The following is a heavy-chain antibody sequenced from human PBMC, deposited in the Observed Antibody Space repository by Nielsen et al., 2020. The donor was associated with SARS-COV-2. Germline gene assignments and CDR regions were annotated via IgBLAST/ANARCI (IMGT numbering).Heavy chain of an antibody. J-gene: IGHJ4*02. D-gene: IGHD3-3*01. Sequence: ASVKVSYKVSGYTLSELSIHWVRQAPGKGLEWMGGFDPGDAETVYAQKFQGRITMTEDTSADTAYMDLSSLRTEDTAVYYCATSLVAAIFGVLDYWGPGTLVTVSS. CDR2: FDPGDAET. CDR1: GYTLSELS. CDR3: ATSLVAAIFGVLDY. V-gene: IGHV1-24*01.